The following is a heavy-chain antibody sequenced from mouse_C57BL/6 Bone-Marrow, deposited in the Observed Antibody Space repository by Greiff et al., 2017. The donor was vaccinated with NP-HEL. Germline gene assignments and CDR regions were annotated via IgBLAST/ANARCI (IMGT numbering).Heavy chain of an antibody. CDR2: IDPENGDT. Sequence: VQLQQSGAELVRPGASVKLSCTASGFNIKDDYMHWVKQRPEQGLEWIGWIDPENGDTEYASKFQGKATITADTSSNTAYLQLSSLTSEDTAVYYCTTDYGSRLYAMDYWGQGTSVTVSS. D-gene: IGHD1-1*01. CDR3: TTDYGSRLYAMDY. J-gene: IGHJ4*01. CDR1: GFNIKDDY. V-gene: IGHV14-4*01.